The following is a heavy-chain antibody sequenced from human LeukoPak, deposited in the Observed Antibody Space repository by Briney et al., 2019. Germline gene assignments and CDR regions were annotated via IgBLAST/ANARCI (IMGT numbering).Heavy chain of an antibody. J-gene: IGHJ4*02. Sequence: PGGSLRLSCAASGFTFSDYNMRWIRQAPGKGLEWVSAISGSGGSTYYADSVKGRFTISRDNSKNTLYLQMNSLRAEDTAVYYCANSKPGLHFDYWGQGTLVTVSS. CDR2: ISGSGGST. D-gene: IGHD1-14*01. V-gene: IGHV3-23*01. CDR3: ANSKPGLHFDY. CDR1: GFTFSDYN.